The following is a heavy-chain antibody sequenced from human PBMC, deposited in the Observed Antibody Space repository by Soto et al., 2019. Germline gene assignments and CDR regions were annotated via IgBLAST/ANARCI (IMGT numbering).Heavy chain of an antibody. J-gene: IGHJ5*02. Sequence: SETLSLTCAVSGGSISSSNWWSWVRQPPGKGLEWIGEIYHSGSTNYNPSLKSRVAISVDKSKNQFSLKLSSVTAADTAVYYCARVSTTGYYDFWSGTRGWFDPWGQGTLVTVSS. V-gene: IGHV4-4*02. D-gene: IGHD3-3*01. CDR3: ARVSTTGYYDFWSGTRGWFDP. CDR1: GGSISSSNW. CDR2: IYHSGST.